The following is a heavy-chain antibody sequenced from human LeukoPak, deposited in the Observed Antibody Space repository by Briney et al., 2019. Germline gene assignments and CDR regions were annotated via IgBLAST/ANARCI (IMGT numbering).Heavy chain of an antibody. J-gene: IGHJ4*02. V-gene: IGHV1-69*04. CDR3: ATINWGRFGY. Sequence: ASVKVSCKASGGTFSSYAISWVRQAPGQGLEWMGRIIPILGIANYAQKFQGRVTITADKSTSTAYMELSSLRAEDTAVYYCATINWGRFGYWGQGTLVTVSS. CDR1: GGTFSSYA. D-gene: IGHD7-27*01. CDR2: IIPILGIA.